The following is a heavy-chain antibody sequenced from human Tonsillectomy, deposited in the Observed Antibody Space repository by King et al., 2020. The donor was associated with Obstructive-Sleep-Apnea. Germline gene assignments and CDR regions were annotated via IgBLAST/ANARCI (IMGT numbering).Heavy chain of an antibody. CDR1: GFTFSSYV. D-gene: IGHD6-13*01. CDR2: ISYDGSNK. CDR3: AKEGYSSSWYHLYYYYYGMDV. J-gene: IGHJ6*02. Sequence: QLVQSGGGVVQPGRSLRLSCAASGFTFSSYVMHWVRQAPVKGLEWVAGISYDGSNKYYADSVKGRFTISRDNSKNTLYLQMNSLRAEDTAVYYCAKEGYSSSWYHLYYYYYGMDVWGQGTTVTVSS. V-gene: IGHV3-30*18.